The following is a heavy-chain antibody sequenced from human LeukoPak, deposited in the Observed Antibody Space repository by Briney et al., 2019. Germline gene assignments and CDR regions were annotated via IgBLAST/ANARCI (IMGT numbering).Heavy chain of an antibody. D-gene: IGHD3-22*01. CDR3: ARDSYYDSSGYYYFDY. CDR1: GFTFSSYE. V-gene: IGHV3-48*03. Sequence: GGSLRLSCAASGFTFSSYEMNWVRQAPGKGLEWVSYISSSGSTIYYADSVKGRFTISRDNAKNSLYLQMNSLRAEDTAVYYCARDSYYDSSGYYYFDYWGQGTLVTVSS. CDR2: ISSSGSTI. J-gene: IGHJ4*02.